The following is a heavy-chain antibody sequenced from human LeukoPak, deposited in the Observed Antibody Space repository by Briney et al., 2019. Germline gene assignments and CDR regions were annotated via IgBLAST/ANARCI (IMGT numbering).Heavy chain of an antibody. CDR2: ICNDGSNI. CDR1: GFTFSSYA. Sequence: GGSLRLSCATSGFTFSSYAMHWVRQAPGKGLEWVAVICNDGSNINYADSVKGRFTISRDNSKNTLYLQMNSLRAEDTGVYYCADNGVSPNYYYGMNVWGQGTTVTVSS. V-gene: IGHV3-33*01. J-gene: IGHJ6*02. D-gene: IGHD2-8*01. CDR3: ADNGVSPNYYYGMNV.